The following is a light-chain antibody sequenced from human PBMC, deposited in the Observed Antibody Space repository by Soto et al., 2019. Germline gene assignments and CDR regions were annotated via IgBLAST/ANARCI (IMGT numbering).Light chain of an antibody. V-gene: IGKV3-20*01. J-gene: IGKJ5*01. CDR2: GAS. CDR3: QQYGSSPPIT. Sequence: EIVLTQSPGTLSLSPGERATLSCRASQSGTSSYLAWYQQKPGQAPRLLIYGASRRAAGIPDRFSGSGSGTDFTLTISRLEPEDFAVYYCQQYGSSPPITFGQGTRLEIK. CDR1: QSGTSSY.